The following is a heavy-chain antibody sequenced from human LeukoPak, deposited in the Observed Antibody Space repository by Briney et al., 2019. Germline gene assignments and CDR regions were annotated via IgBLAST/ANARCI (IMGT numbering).Heavy chain of an antibody. CDR1: GYTFTSYY. CDR2: INPSGGST. V-gene: IGHV1-46*01. J-gene: IGHJ6*03. D-gene: IGHD1-14*01. Sequence: ASVKVSCKASGYTFTSYYMHWVRQAPGQGLEWMGLINPSGGSTSYAQKFQGRVTMTRDTSTSTAYMELRSLRSDDTAVYYCARKKPGSYMDVWGKGTTVTVSS. CDR3: ARKKPGSYMDV.